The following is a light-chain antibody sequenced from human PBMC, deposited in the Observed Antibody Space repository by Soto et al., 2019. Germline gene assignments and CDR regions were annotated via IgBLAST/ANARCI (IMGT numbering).Light chain of an antibody. CDR3: SSYATTNTVV. V-gene: IGLV2-14*01. J-gene: IGLJ2*01. Sequence: QSVLTQPASVSGSPGQSITISCTGTSSDVGAYDYVSWYQHHPGKAPKLLIYEVSNRPSGVSSRFSGSKSGNTASLTISGLQAEDEADYYCSSYATTNTVVFGGGTKLTVL. CDR2: EVS. CDR1: SSDVGAYDY.